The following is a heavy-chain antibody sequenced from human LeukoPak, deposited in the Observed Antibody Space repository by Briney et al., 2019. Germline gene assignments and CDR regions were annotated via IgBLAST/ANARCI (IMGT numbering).Heavy chain of an antibody. CDR2: ISSSSSYI. D-gene: IGHD3-3*01. CDR3: ARDRALRFLEWLSSPYYYYYMDV. CDR1: GFTFSSYS. V-gene: IGHV3-21*01. Sequence: GGSLRLSCAASGFTFSSYSMNWVRQAPGKGLEWVSSISSSSSYIYYADSVKGRFTIPRDNAKNSLYLHMNSLRAEDTAVYYCARDRALRFLEWLSSPYYYYYMDVWGKGTTVTVSS. J-gene: IGHJ6*03.